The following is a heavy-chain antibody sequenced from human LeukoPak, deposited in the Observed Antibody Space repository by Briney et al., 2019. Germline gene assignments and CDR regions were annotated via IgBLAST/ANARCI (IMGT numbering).Heavy chain of an antibody. D-gene: IGHD2-21*02. J-gene: IGHJ4*02. V-gene: IGHV3-11*05. CDR1: GFIFSDFY. Sequence: GGSLRLSCAASGFIFSDFYMSWVRQAAGKGLEYIAYISPSSHDIIYADSVKGRFTISRDNAKNSQYLQMNSLRVEDTALYYCARAQTYGDSRLLLDYWGQGTLVTVSS. CDR2: ISPSSHDI. CDR3: ARAQTYGDSRLLLDY.